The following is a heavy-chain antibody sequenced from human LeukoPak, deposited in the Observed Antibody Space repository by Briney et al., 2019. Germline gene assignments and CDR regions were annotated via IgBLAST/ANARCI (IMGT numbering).Heavy chain of an antibody. J-gene: IGHJ4*02. CDR2: ISGSGGGT. V-gene: IGHV3-23*01. Sequence: PGGSLRLSCAASGFTFSSYAMSWVRQAPGKGLEWVSGISGSGGGTFYADSVKGRFTISRDNSKNTLYLQMNSLRAEDSAVYYCAKEPGSWYSPLDYWGQGTLVTVSS. CDR1: GFTFSSYA. CDR3: AKEPGSWYSPLDY. D-gene: IGHD3-10*01.